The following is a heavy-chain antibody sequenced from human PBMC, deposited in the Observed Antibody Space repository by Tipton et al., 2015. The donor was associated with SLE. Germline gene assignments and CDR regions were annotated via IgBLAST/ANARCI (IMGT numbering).Heavy chain of an antibody. Sequence: TLSLTCTVSGGSISSGGYYWSWIRQHPGKGLEWIGYIYYSGSTYYNPSLKSRVTISVDTSKNQFSLKLSSVTAADTAVYYCARVLSYDFWSGRAFDIWGQGTMVTVSS. J-gene: IGHJ3*02. CDR2: IYYSGST. D-gene: IGHD3-3*01. CDR1: GGSISSGGYY. CDR3: ARVLSYDFWSGRAFDI. V-gene: IGHV4-31*03.